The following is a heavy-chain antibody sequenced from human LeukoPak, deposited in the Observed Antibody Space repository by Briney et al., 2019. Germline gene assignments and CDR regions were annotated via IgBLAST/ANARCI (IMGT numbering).Heavy chain of an antibody. CDR2: ITSNVGSA. V-gene: IGHV3-64*02. J-gene: IGHJ4*02. D-gene: IGHD2-2*02. CDR3: AREYCDSTTCYKTIDY. CDR1: GFTFSIYA. Sequence: PGGSLRLSCAASGFTFSIYAMHWVRQAPGKGLEYGSAITSNVGSAYYADSVKGRFTISRDNSKNTLYLQMGSLRAEDMAVYYCAREYCDSTTCYKTIDYWGQGTLVTVSS.